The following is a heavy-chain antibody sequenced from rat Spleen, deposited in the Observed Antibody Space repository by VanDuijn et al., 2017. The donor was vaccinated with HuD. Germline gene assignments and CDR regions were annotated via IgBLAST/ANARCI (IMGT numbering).Heavy chain of an antibody. CDR3: AREGTVSRYFDF. CDR1: DLSFISYN. CDR2: MRFNGDP. J-gene: IGHJ1*01. D-gene: IGHD1-1*01. Sequence: QVRLKESGPGLVQPSQTLSLTCTVSDLSFISYNIHWIRQAPGKGLEWMGRMRFNGDPSYNSALRSRLSISRDTSKNQVFLEMNSLQSEDTTTYYCAREGTVSRYFDFWGPGTMVTVSS. V-gene: IGHV2-63*01.